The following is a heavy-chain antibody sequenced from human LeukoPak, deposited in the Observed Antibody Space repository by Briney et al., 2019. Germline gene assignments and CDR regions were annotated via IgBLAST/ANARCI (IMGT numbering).Heavy chain of an antibody. V-gene: IGHV3-48*01. CDR2: ISSSSSTI. Sequence: GGSLRLSCAASGFTFSSYSMNWVRQAPGKRLEWVSYISSSSSTIYYADSVKGRLTISRDNAKNSLYLQMNSLRAEDTAVYYCARQKNEGLDCYGSGSNNWSDPWGQGTLVTVSS. CDR3: ARQKNEGLDCYGSGSNNWSDP. J-gene: IGHJ5*02. D-gene: IGHD3-10*01. CDR1: GFTFSSYS.